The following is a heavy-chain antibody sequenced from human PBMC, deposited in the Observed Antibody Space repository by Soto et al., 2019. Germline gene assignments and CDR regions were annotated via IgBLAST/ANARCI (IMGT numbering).Heavy chain of an antibody. CDR2: INAGNGNT. Sequence: GASVKVSCKASGYTFTSYAMHWVRQAPGQRLEWMGWINAGNGNTKYSQKFQGRVTITRDTSASTAYMELSSLRSEDTAVYYCARDPETGYDYSGVGYYYYGMDVWGQGTTVTVSS. CDR3: ARDPETGYDYSGVGYYYYGMDV. J-gene: IGHJ6*02. V-gene: IGHV1-3*01. CDR1: GYTFTSYA. D-gene: IGHD5-12*01.